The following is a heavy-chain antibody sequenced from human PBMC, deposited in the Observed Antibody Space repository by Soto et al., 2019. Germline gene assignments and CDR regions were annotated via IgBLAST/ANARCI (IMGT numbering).Heavy chain of an antibody. D-gene: IGHD3-3*01. CDR1: GGSISSGDYY. V-gene: IGHV4-30-4*01. J-gene: IGHJ4*02. Sequence: QVQLQESGPGLVKPSQNLSLTCTVSGGSISSGDYYWSWIRQPPGKGLEWIGYIYYSGSTYYNPSLKSRVTISVDTSKNQFSLKLSSVTAADTAVYYCTRATIFGVVIFDYWGQGTLVTVSS. CDR3: TRATIFGVVIFDY. CDR2: IYYSGST.